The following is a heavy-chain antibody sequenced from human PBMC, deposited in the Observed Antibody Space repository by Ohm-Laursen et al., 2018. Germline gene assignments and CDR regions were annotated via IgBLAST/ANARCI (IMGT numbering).Heavy chain of an antibody. V-gene: IGHV4-59*08. Sequence: SETLSLTCTVSGGSISSYYWSWIRQPPGKGLEWIGYIYYSGSTNYNPSLKSRVTISVDTSKNQFSLKLSSVTAADTAVYYCVRYCSSTSCYTEYAFDIWGQGTMVTVSS. CDR1: GGSISSYY. J-gene: IGHJ3*02. CDR3: VRYCSSTSCYTEYAFDI. D-gene: IGHD2-2*02. CDR2: IYYSGST.